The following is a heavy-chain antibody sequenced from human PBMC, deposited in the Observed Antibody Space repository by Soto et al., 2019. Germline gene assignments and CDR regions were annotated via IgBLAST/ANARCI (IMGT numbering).Heavy chain of an antibody. V-gene: IGHV4-59*01. Sequence: SETLPLTCSVSGAPISSYYWSWVRQPPGKGLEWIGNIHYSGTATYNPSLKSRVTISLDTSTQFSLRVTSVTAADTAVYYCARGPQWLRPDNWSDPWGQGTLVTVSS. CDR2: IHYSGTA. CDR3: ARGPQWLRPDNWSDP. J-gene: IGHJ5*02. D-gene: IGHD6-19*01. CDR1: GAPISSYY.